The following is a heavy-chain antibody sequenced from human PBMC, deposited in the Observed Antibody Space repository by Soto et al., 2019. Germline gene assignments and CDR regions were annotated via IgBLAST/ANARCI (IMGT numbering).Heavy chain of an antibody. CDR3: ARRARTATTNWGAFDV. Sequence: EVQLLESGGGLVRPGGSLRLSCAASGFTFNTYVMNWVRQAPGKGLEWVSTISYSADKTHYADSVKGRFTISRDNSRDTLFLQINSLRADYAAVYYCARRARTATTNWGAFDVWGQGTMVTVSS. D-gene: IGHD1-7*01. J-gene: IGHJ3*01. CDR1: GFTFNTYV. CDR2: ISYSADKT. V-gene: IGHV3-23*01.